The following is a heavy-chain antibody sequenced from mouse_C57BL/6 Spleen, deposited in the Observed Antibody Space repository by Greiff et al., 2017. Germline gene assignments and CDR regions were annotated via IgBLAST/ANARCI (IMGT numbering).Heavy chain of an antibody. CDR1: GFTFSSYA. CDR3: ARPYGSSYGYLDY. D-gene: IGHD1-1*01. CDR2: ISDGGSYT. J-gene: IGHJ2*01. V-gene: IGHV5-4*03. Sequence: EVKLVESGGGLVKPGGSLKLSCAASGFTFSSYAMSWVRQTPEKRLEWVATISDGGSYTYYPDNVKGRFTITRDNAKNNLYLQMSHLKSEDTAMYYCARPYGSSYGYLDYWGQGTTLTVAS.